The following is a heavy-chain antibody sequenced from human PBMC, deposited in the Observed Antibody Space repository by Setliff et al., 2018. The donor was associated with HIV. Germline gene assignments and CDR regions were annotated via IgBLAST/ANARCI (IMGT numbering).Heavy chain of an antibody. CDR2: ISFDGSVK. Sequence: PGGSLRLSCATSGFGFSRYAMHWVRQAPGKGLEWVAFISFDGSVKNYADSEKGRFTISRDNSKDTLYLQMNSLRAEDTAIYYCARAYYYDSSGYPTSYYFDYWGQGALVTV. D-gene: IGHD3-22*01. CDR1: GFGFSRYA. J-gene: IGHJ4*02. CDR3: ARAYYYDSSGYPTSYYFDY. V-gene: IGHV3-30*19.